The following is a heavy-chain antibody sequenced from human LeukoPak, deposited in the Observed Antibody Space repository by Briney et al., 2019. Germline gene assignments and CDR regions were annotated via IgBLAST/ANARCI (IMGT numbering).Heavy chain of an antibody. V-gene: IGHV1-3*01. CDR1: GYTFTSYA. CDR3: AREIDRDDYNRFFDY. D-gene: IGHD5-24*01. J-gene: IGHJ4*02. Sequence: ASVKVSCKASGYTFTSYAMHWVRQAPGQRLEWMGWINAGNGNTKYSQEFQGRVTITRDTSASTAYMEMRSLRSEDTAVYYCAREIDRDDYNRFFDYWGQGTLVTVSS. CDR2: INAGNGNT.